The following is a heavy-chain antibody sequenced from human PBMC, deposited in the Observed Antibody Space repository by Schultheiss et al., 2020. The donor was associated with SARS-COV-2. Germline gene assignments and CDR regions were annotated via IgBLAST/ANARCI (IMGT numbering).Heavy chain of an antibody. CDR1: GYTFTSQG. Sequence: GGSLRLSCKASGYTFTSQGISWVRQAPGQGLEWMGWISAYNGNTNYAQKLQGRVTMTTDTSTSTAYMELSSLRSEDTAVYYCAVKGQQLVRGMDVWGQGTTVTVSS. D-gene: IGHD6-13*01. CDR3: AVKGQQLVRGMDV. J-gene: IGHJ6*02. V-gene: IGHV1-18*01. CDR2: ISAYNGNT.